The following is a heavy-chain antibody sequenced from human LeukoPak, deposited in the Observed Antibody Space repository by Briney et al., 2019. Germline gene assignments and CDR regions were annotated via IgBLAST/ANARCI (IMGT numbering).Heavy chain of an antibody. D-gene: IGHD3-22*01. CDR2: INPNSGDT. CDR3: ARAVTNYYDSSGPLTYNWFDP. V-gene: IGHV1-2*02. Sequence: ASVKVSFKASGYPFTGYFIRWVRQAPGQGLEWMGWINPNSGDTKYAQKIQGRVTMTRDTSISTAYMELSRLRSDDTAVYYCARAVTNYYDSSGPLTYNWFDPWGQGTLVTVSS. CDR1: GYPFTGYF. J-gene: IGHJ5*02.